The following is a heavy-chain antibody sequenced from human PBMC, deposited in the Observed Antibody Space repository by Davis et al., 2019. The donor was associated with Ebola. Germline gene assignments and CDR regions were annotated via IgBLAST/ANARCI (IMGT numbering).Heavy chain of an antibody. CDR2: IKQDGSEK. Sequence: GGSLRLSCAASGFTFSDYYMSWIRQAPGKGLEWVANIKQDGSEKYYVDSVKGRFTISRDNAKNSLYLQMNSLRAEDTAVYYCARGGTDFDYWGQGTLVTVSS. CDR1: GFTFSDYY. CDR3: ARGGTDFDY. V-gene: IGHV3-7*04. D-gene: IGHD1-7*01. J-gene: IGHJ4*02.